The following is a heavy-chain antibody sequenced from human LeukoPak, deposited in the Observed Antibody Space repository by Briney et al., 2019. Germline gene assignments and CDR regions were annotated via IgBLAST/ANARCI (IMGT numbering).Heavy chain of an antibody. Sequence: ASVKVSCKASGYTFTSYYMHWVRQAPGQGLEWMGIINPSGGSTSYAQKFQGRVTMTRDTSISTAYMELSRLRSDDTAVYYCARDPRHPEYSSHNWFDPWGQGTLVTVSS. J-gene: IGHJ5*02. CDR2: INPSGGST. V-gene: IGHV1-46*01. CDR3: ARDPRHPEYSSHNWFDP. CDR1: GYTFTSYY. D-gene: IGHD6-6*01.